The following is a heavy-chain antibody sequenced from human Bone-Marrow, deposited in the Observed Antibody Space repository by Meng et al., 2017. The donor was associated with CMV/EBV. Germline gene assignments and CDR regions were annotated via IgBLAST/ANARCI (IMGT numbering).Heavy chain of an antibody. Sequence: ASVKVFCKASGYTFTGYYMHCVRQAPGQGLEWMGWINRNSGGTNYAQKFQGRVTMTRDTSISTAYMELSRLRSDDTAVYYCATFSSDWGQGTLVTVSS. J-gene: IGHJ4*02. V-gene: IGHV1-2*02. CDR1: GYTFTGYY. CDR2: INRNSGGT. CDR3: ATFSSD.